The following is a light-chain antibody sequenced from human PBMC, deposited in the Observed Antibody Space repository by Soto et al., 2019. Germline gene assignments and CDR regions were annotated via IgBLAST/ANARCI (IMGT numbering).Light chain of an antibody. CDR1: QSVGTY. Sequence: EIVLTQSPAILSLSPGERATVSCRASQSVGTYLDWFQQKLGQAPRLLIYDASNRATGIPARFSGSGSGTEFTLTISSLQAEDFAVYYCQQYHNWWTFGQGTKVDIK. J-gene: IGKJ1*01. V-gene: IGKV3-11*01. CDR3: QQYHNWWT. CDR2: DAS.